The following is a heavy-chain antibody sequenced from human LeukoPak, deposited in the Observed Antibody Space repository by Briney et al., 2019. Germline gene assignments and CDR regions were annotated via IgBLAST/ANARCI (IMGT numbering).Heavy chain of an antibody. V-gene: IGHV3-21*01. CDR3: ARGGSGYSLRFDP. D-gene: IGHD3-22*01. J-gene: IGHJ5*02. Sequence: GGSLRLSCTASGFTFGDYAMSWVRQAPGKGLEWVSSISSSSSYIYYADSVKGRFTISRDNAKNSLYLQMNSLRAEDTAVYYCARGGSGYSLRFDPWGQGTLVTVSS. CDR2: ISSSSSYI. CDR1: GFTFGDYA.